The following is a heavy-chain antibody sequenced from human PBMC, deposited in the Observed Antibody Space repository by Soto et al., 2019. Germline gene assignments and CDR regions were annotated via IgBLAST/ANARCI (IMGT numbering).Heavy chain of an antibody. CDR2: IRSKAYSRTT. CDR3: TRGIVGWETAPYYPDY. V-gene: IGHV3-49*05. Sequence: EVQLVESGGGLIKAGRSLRLSCTASGFSFDTYAISWFRQAPGKGLEWLGFIRSKAYSRTTEYAASVRGRISISRDDSKSSAFLQMDSPNIEDTAVYYCTRGIVGWETAPYYPDYWGQGTLVTVSP. J-gene: IGHJ4*02. D-gene: IGHD1-26*01. CDR1: GFSFDTYA.